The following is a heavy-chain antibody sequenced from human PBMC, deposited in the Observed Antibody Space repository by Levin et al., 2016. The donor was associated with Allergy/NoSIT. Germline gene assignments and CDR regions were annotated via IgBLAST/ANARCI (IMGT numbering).Heavy chain of an antibody. V-gene: IGHV3-23*01. D-gene: IGHD4-17*01. Sequence: GESLKISCAASGFTFTSYAMAWVRQAPGKGLEWVSAISGGGDSTYYADSVKGRFTISRDNSKNTLYLQMNSLRAEDTAVYYCAKSFPMYGDYVPPFDYWGQGTLVTVSS. CDR2: ISGGGDST. J-gene: IGHJ4*02. CDR1: GFTFTSYA. CDR3: AKSFPMYGDYVPPFDY.